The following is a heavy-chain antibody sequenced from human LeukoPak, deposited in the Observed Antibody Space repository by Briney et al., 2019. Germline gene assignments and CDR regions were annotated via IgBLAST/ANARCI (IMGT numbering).Heavy chain of an antibody. CDR2: IIPIFGTA. V-gene: IGHV1-69*13. Sequence: GASVKVSCKASGGTFSSYAISRVRQAPGQGLEWMGGIIPIFGTANYAQKFQGRVTITADESTSTAYMELSSLRSEDTAVYYCARAHLPRDYYYYMDVWGKGTTVTVSS. CDR3: ARAHLPRDYYYYMDV. CDR1: GGTFSSYA. J-gene: IGHJ6*03.